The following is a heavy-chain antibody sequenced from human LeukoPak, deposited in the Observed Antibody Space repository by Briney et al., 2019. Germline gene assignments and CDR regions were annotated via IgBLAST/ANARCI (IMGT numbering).Heavy chain of an antibody. CDR3: ARDRGYCSSTSCSAYYYGMDV. CDR2: INPSGGST. V-gene: IGHV1-46*01. D-gene: IGHD2-2*01. CDR1: GGTFSSYA. J-gene: IGHJ6*02. Sequence: ASVKVSCKASGGTFSSYAISWVRQAPGQGLGWMGIINPSGGSTSYAQKFQGRVTMTRDTSTSTVYMELSSLRSEDTAVYYCARDRGYCSSTSCSAYYYGMDVWGQGTTVTVSS.